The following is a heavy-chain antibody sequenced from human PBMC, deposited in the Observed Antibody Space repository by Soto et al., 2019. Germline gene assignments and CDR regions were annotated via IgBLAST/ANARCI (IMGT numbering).Heavy chain of an antibody. Sequence: QGQLVESGGGVVQPGRSLRLSCAASGFTFSNYGMHWVRQAPGKGLEWLAVISHDGSTKYYGDSVKGRFTISRDNSKKTLYRQMNSMRAEDTDVYYCAKTGEVPGGMDVWGQGTTVTVSS. D-gene: IGHD3-3*01. CDR3: AKTGEVPGGMDV. V-gene: IGHV3-30*18. CDR1: GFTFSNYG. J-gene: IGHJ6*02. CDR2: ISHDGSTK.